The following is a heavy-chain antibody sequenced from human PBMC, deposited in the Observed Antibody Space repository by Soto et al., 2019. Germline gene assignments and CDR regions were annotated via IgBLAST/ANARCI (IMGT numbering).Heavy chain of an antibody. CDR2: IIPIFGTA. V-gene: IGHV1-69*13. CDR3: AKVRYSSPMGYYYGMDV. Sequence: GASVKVSCKASRVAFSKFIVTWVRQAPGLGLEWVGGIIPIFGTANYAQKFQGRVTITADESTGTSYMEVNNLRSEDTAVYYCAKVRYSSPMGYYYGMDVWGQGTTVTAP. D-gene: IGHD6-19*01. CDR1: RVAFSKFI. J-gene: IGHJ6*02.